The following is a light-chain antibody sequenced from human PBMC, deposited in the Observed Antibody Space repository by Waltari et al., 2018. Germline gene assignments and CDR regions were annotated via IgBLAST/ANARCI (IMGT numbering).Light chain of an antibody. J-gene: IGKJ2*03. CDR1: QSISSW. V-gene: IGKV1-12*01. Sequence: DIQMTQSPSSLSAFVGDTVSITCRASQSISSWLAWFQQKPGKAPYLLIYKASSLQSGVPSRFSGSGSGTDFTLTISSLQPEDFVTYYCLQFNSSPHSFGQGTKVEIK. CDR3: LQFNSSPHS. CDR2: KAS.